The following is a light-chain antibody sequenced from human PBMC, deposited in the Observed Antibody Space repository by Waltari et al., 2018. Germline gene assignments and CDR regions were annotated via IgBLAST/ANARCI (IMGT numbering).Light chain of an antibody. Sequence: HSVLTQAPSVSGTPGQRVTISCSGTNYNIGSGPVNWYQQVPGMSPKLLIYSNDQRPSGVPDRFSGSKSGTSASLAISGLQSEDEADYYCATWDGRVNGVLFGGGTKVTVL. CDR1: NYNIGSGP. J-gene: IGLJ2*01. CDR3: ATWDGRVNGVL. V-gene: IGLV1-44*01. CDR2: SND.